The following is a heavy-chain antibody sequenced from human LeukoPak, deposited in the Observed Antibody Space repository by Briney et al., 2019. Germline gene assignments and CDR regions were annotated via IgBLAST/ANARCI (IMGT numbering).Heavy chain of an antibody. CDR2: INPNTSGT. D-gene: IGHD2-15*01. CDR1: GYTFTGYY. J-gene: IGHJ4*02. CDR3: ARRYCSDTLCYFFDY. V-gene: IGHV1-2*02. Sequence: ASVKVSCKASGYTFTGYYIHWVRQAPGQGLEWMGWINPNTSGTNYAQKFQGRVTMTRDTSINTAYMALNRLRSDDTAVFYCARRYCSDTLCYFFDYWGQGTLVAVSS.